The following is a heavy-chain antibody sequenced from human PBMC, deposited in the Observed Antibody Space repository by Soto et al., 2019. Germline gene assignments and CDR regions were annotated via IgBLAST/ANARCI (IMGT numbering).Heavy chain of an antibody. CDR1: GGSVKSGNYY. V-gene: IGHV4-34*01. CDR2: MSHSGGT. Sequence: QVQLQQWGAGLLKPSETLSLTCAVFGGSVKSGNYYWSWIRQPPGKGLEWIGEMSHSGGTHFNPSLKSRVTISVDTSKNQFSLKMSSVTAADTALYYCARVERGTATTVVDAFDIWGPGTMVTVSS. CDR3: ARVERGTATTVVDAFDI. J-gene: IGHJ3*02. D-gene: IGHD1-1*01.